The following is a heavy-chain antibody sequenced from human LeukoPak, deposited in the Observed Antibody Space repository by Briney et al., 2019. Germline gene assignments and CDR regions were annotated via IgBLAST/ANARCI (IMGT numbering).Heavy chain of an antibody. V-gene: IGHV3-21*01. J-gene: IGHJ5*02. CDR1: GFTFSSYS. D-gene: IGHD2-2*02. Sequence: GGSLRLSCAASGFTFSSYSMNWVRQAPGKGLEWVSSISSSSSYIYYADSVKGRFTISRDNAKNSLYLQMNSLRAEDTAVYYCARGPKSCSSTSCYTKWFDPWGQGTLVTVSS. CDR3: ARGPKSCSSTSCYTKWFDP. CDR2: ISSSSSYI.